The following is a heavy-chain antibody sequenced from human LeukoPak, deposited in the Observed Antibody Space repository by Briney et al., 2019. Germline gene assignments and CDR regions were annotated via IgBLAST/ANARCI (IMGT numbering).Heavy chain of an antibody. D-gene: IGHD3-3*01. CDR1: GYTFTSYA. CDR3: ARGGWGGSNAFDI. V-gene: IGHV1-3*01. J-gene: IGHJ3*02. Sequence: GASVKVSCKASGYTFTSYAMHWVRQAPGQRLEWMGWINAGNGNTKYSQKFQGRVTITRDTSASIAYMELSSLRSEDTAVYYCARGGWGGSNAFDIWGQGTMVTVSS. CDR2: INAGNGNT.